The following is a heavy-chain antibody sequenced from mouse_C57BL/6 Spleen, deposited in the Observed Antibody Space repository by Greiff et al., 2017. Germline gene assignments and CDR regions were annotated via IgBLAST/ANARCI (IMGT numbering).Heavy chain of an antibody. D-gene: IGHD2-2*01. CDR3: TRRSIWLRDY. V-gene: IGHV1-15*01. CDR1: GYTFTDYE. Sequence: QVQLQQSGAELVRPGASVTLSCKASGYTFTDYEMHWVKQTPVHGLEWIGAIDPETGGTAYNQKFKGKAILTADKSSSTAYMELRSLTSEDSAVYYCTRRSIWLRDYWGQGTTLTVSS. J-gene: IGHJ2*01. CDR2: IDPETGGT.